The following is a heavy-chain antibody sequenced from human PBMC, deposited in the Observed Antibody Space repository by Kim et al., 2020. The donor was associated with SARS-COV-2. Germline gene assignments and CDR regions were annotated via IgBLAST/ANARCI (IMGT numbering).Heavy chain of an antibody. CDR2: IKGDGSDR. D-gene: IGHD2-2*03. CDR1: GFNFNKFW. Sequence: GGSLRLSCAASGFNFNKFWMTWVRQAPGKGLEWVATIKGDGSDRHYVDSVRGRFTISRDNAKSSLYMQMNSLRAEDTAVYYCASGIGYCDVKCPWPGVHYGMHVWGQGTTVTV. J-gene: IGHJ6*02. CDR3: ASGIGYCDVKCPWPGVHYGMHV. V-gene: IGHV3-7*03.